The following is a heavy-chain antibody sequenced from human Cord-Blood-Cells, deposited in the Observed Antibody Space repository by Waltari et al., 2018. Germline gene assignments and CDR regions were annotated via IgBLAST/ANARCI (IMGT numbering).Heavy chain of an antibody. CDR2: IKHSGST. D-gene: IGHD3-9*01. CDR1: GGSFSGYY. Sequence: QVQLQQWGAGLLKPSETLSLTCAVYGGSFSGYYWSWIRQPPGKGLEWIGEIKHSGSTNYNPSLKSRVTISVDTSKNQFSLKLSSVTAADTAVYYCARAYYDILTGYYYFDYWGQGTLVTVSS. J-gene: IGHJ4*02. V-gene: IGHV4-34*01. CDR3: ARAYYDILTGYYYFDY.